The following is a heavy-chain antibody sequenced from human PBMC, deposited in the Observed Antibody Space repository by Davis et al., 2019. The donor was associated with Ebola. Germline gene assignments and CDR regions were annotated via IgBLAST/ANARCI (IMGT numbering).Heavy chain of an antibody. V-gene: IGHV4-59*08. Sequence: GSLRLSCAVSGVSITNYYWSWIRHPPGKGLEWIGYIYYSGDTNYNPSLRSRATLSADTSTNELSLKLSSVSAADTAVYYCARHEGINSLLDFWGQGTLVTVSS. CDR2: IYYSGDT. D-gene: IGHD2/OR15-2a*01. CDR1: GVSITNYY. CDR3: ARHEGINSLLDF. J-gene: IGHJ4*02.